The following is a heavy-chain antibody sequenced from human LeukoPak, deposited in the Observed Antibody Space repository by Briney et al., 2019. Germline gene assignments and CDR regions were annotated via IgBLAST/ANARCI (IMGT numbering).Heavy chain of an antibody. V-gene: IGHV4-39*07. CDR3: ASSVTRYFDY. J-gene: IGHJ4*02. CDR2: IYYTGST. Sequence: SETLSLTCTVSGASTSSGSYYWGWIRQPPGKGLEWIGTIYYTGSTYYNPSLKSRVTISVDTSKNQFSLKLSSVTAADTAIYYCASSVTRYFDYWGQGSLVTVSS. D-gene: IGHD4-17*01. CDR1: GASTSSGSYY.